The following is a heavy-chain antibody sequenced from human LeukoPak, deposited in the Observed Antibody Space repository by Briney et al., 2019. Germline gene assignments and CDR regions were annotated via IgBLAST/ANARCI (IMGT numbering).Heavy chain of an antibody. Sequence: ASETLSLTCTVSGGSISSYYWSWIRQPPGEGLEWIGYIYYSGSTNYNPSLKSRVTISVETSKNQFSLKLSSVTAADTAVYYCARGAWGSSTFRFDPWGQGTLVTVSS. D-gene: IGHD2-2*01. CDR3: ARGAWGSSTFRFDP. CDR2: IYYSGST. CDR1: GGSISSYY. V-gene: IGHV4-59*01. J-gene: IGHJ5*02.